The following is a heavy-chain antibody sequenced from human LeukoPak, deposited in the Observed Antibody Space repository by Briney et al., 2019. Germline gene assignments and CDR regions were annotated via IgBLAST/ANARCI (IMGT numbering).Heavy chain of an antibody. CDR2: INHSGST. Sequence: SETLSLTCAAYGGSFSGYYWSWIRQPPGKGLEWIGEINHSGSTNYNPSLKSRVTISVDTSKNQFSLKLSSVTAADTAVYYCAREATIEYFDYWGQGTLVTVSS. J-gene: IGHJ4*02. D-gene: IGHD5-12*01. V-gene: IGHV4-34*01. CDR1: GGSFSGYY. CDR3: AREATIEYFDY.